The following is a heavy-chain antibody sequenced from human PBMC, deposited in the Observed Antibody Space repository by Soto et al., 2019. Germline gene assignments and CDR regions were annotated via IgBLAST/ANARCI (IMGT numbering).Heavy chain of an antibody. CDR2: ISSSSSYI. J-gene: IGHJ4*02. CDR3: AREGQTGFSLDY. CDR1: GFTFSSYS. D-gene: IGHD3-9*01. V-gene: IGHV3-21*01. Sequence: PGGSLRLSCAASGFTFSSYSMNWVRQAPGKGLEWVSSISSSSSYIYYADSVKGRFTISRDNAKNSLYLQMNSLRAEDTAVYYCAREGQTGFSLDYWGQGTLVTVSS.